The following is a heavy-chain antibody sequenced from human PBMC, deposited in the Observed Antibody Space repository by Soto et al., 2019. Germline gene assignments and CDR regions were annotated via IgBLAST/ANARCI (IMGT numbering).Heavy chain of an antibody. J-gene: IGHJ4*02. CDR2: ISSSGSTI. CDR3: ARVVSSSWALYFDY. Sequence: AGGSLRLSCAASGFTFSSYEMNWVRQAPGKGLEWVSYISSSGSTIYYADSVKGRFTISRDNAKNSLYLQMNSLRAEDTAVYYCARVVSSSWALYFDYWGQGTLVTVSS. CDR1: GFTFSSYE. V-gene: IGHV3-48*03. D-gene: IGHD6-13*01.